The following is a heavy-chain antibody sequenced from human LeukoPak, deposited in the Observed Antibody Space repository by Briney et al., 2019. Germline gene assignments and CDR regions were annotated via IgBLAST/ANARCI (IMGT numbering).Heavy chain of an antibody. J-gene: IGHJ4*02. CDR2: FDPEDGET. CDR1: GYTLTELS. V-gene: IGHV1-24*01. CDR3: ATVFGKWSTGDYFDY. Sequence: GASVKVSCKVSGYTLTELSMHWVRQAPGKGLEWMGGFDPEDGETIYAQKFQGRVTMTEDTSTDTAYMELSSLRSEDTAVYYCATVFGKWSTGDYFDYWGQGTLVTVPS. D-gene: IGHD3-10*02.